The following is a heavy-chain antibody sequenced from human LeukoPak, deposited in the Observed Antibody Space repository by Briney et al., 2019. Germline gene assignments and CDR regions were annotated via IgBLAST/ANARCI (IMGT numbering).Heavy chain of an antibody. CDR1: GYTFTSYD. Sequence: ASVKVSCKASGYTFTSYDINWVRQATGQGLEWMGWMNPNSGNTGYAQKFQGRVTMTRNTSISTAYMELSSLRSEDTAVYYCARGRIAAAGDYYYYYMDVWGKGTTVTISS. CDR2: MNPNSGNT. V-gene: IGHV1-8*01. J-gene: IGHJ6*03. CDR3: ARGRIAAAGDYYYYYMDV. D-gene: IGHD6-13*01.